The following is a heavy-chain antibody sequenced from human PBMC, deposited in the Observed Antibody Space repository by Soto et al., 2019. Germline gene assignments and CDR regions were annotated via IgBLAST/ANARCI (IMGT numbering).Heavy chain of an antibody. CDR2: TYYRSKWYN. V-gene: IGHV6-1*01. CDR1: GDSVSSNSAA. J-gene: IGHJ6*02. D-gene: IGHD5-18*01. Sequence: QSQTLSLTCAISGDSVSSNSAAWNWIRQSPSRGLEWLGRTYYRSKWYNDYAVSVKSRITINPDTSKNQFSLQLNSVTPEDTAVYYCARDVQVEQLWLSLYYGMDVWGQGTTVTVSS. CDR3: ARDVQVEQLWLSLYYGMDV.